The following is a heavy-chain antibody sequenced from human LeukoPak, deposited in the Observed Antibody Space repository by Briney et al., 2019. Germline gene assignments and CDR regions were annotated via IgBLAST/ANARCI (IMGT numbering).Heavy chain of an antibody. J-gene: IGHJ4*02. Sequence: GESLKISCEGSGYRFTSYWIGWVRQMPGKGLEWMGIIYPGDSDTRYSPSFQGQVTISADKSIRIAYLQWTSLKASDTAMYYCARLDGSGSYPPYFDYWGQGTLVTVSS. V-gene: IGHV5-51*01. CDR1: GYRFTSYW. D-gene: IGHD1-26*01. CDR3: ARLDGSGSYPPYFDY. CDR2: IYPGDSDT.